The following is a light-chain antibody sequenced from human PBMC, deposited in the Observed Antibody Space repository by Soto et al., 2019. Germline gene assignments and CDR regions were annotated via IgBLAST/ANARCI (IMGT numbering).Light chain of an antibody. J-gene: IGLJ1*01. CDR2: SNN. Sequence: QSVLTQPPSASGNPGQRVTISCSGSSSNIGSNTVNWYQQLPGTAPKLLIYSNNQRPSGVPDRFSGSKSGTSASLAISGLQSEDEADYYCAALDDSLNGYVFGTGTKVTVL. CDR3: AALDDSLNGYV. V-gene: IGLV1-44*01. CDR1: SSNIGSNT.